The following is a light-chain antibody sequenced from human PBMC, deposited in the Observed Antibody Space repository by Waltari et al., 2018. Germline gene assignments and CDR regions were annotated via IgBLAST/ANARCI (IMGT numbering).Light chain of an antibody. CDR2: GVS. V-gene: IGKV1-27*01. CDR3: QNYDSVPLT. CDR1: QGISNY. Sequence: DIQMTQSPSSLSASVGDRVRITFRASQGISNYLAWYQEKPGKIPKLLIYGVSSLKSGVPSRFSCSGSGTVFTLTISSLQPEDVATYYCQNYDSVPLTFGGGTKVEMK. J-gene: IGKJ4*01.